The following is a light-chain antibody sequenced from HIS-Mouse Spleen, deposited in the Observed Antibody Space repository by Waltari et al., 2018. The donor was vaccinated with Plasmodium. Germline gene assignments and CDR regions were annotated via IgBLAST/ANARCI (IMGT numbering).Light chain of an antibody. Sequence: SYELTQPPSVSVSPGQTARITCSGDALPKKYAYWYQRKSGQAPVLVIYEDSKRPSGILEGFSGSRSGTIATLTISGAQGEDEADYYCYSTDSSGNHRVFGGGTKLTVL. J-gene: IGLJ3*02. CDR2: EDS. CDR3: YSTDSSGNHRV. V-gene: IGLV3-10*01. CDR1: ALPKKY.